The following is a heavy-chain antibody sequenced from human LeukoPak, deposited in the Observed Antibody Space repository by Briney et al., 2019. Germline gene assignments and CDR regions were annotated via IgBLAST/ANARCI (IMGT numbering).Heavy chain of an antibody. CDR1: GYTFTTYA. CDR2: ISGYNGDT. Sequence: ASVKVSCKASGYTFTTYAIAWVRQAPGQGLEWMGWISGYNGDTNFAQKFQDRVTMTTDTSTSTAYMELRSLRSEDTAVYYCARPPYGGNSLGAFDIWGQGTMVTVSS. J-gene: IGHJ3*02. V-gene: IGHV1-18*01. CDR3: ARPPYGGNSLGAFDI. D-gene: IGHD4-23*01.